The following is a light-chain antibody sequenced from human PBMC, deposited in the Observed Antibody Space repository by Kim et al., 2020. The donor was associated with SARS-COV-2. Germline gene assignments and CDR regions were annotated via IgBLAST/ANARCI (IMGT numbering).Light chain of an antibody. CDR3: QAWDSSTVV. CDR1: KLGDKY. V-gene: IGLV3-1*01. CDR2: QDS. Sequence: VSPGQTASITCTGDKLGDKYACWYQQKPGQSPVLVIYQDSKRPSGIPERFSGSNSGNTATLTISGTQAMDEAVYYCQAWDSSTVVFGGGTQLTVL. J-gene: IGLJ2*01.